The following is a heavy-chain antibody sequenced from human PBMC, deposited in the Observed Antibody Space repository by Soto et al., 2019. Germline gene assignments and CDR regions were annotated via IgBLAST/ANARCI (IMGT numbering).Heavy chain of an antibody. Sequence: SETLSLTCFVSGGSIIIGGYYWSGIRQHPGKGLEWIGYIYYSGRTYYNPSLHSRVSIAVDTTENQFSLKLTSVTAADTSVYYCARGSFSSSSSWFDPWGRGNLVTVSS. V-gene: IGHV4-31*03. CDR3: ARGSFSSSSSWFDP. CDR1: GGSIIIGGYY. CDR2: IYYSGRT. J-gene: IGHJ5*02. D-gene: IGHD6-6*01.